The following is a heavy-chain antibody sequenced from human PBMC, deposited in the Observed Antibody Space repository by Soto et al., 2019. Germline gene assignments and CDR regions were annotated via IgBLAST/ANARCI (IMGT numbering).Heavy chain of an antibody. CDR2: VIRIQGIA. V-gene: IGHV1-69*02. J-gene: IGHJ3*02. D-gene: IGHD6-6*01. CDR3: ASGGGSRSSYGFDI. Sequence: SVKVSCMASVGTFSSYTISWVRQAPGQGLEWMGRVIRIQGIAYYAQKFQGRVTITADKSTSTAYIELSSLRSEDTAVYYYASGGGSRSSYGFDIWGQGKM. CDR1: VGTFSSYT.